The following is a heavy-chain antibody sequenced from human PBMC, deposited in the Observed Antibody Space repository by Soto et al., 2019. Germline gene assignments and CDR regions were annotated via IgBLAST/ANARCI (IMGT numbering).Heavy chain of an antibody. V-gene: IGHV2-5*02. J-gene: IGHJ5*02. Sequence: QITLKESGPTLVKPTQTLTLTCTFSGFSLSTSGVGVGWIRQPPGKALEWLALIYWDDNKGYSPSLKSRLTIPTDTCQNQVVLTLTHMHPVDTATYYCALSQGRVSGYLNWFDPRGQGTLVTVSS. CDR1: GFSLSTSGVG. CDR2: IYWDDNK. D-gene: IGHD3-3*01. CDR3: ALSQGRVSGYLNWFDP.